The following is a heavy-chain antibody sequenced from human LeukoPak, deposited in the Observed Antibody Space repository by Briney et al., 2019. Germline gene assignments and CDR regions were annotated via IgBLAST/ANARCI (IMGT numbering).Heavy chain of an antibody. CDR3: AKDGSMVATDYFDY. J-gene: IGHJ4*02. V-gene: IGHV3-23*01. CDR1: GFTFSSYW. D-gene: IGHD5-12*01. Sequence: GGSLRLSCAASGFTFSSYWMSWVRQAPGKGLEWVSAISDSGGSTFYADSVKGRFTISRDNSKNTLYLQMNSLRAEDTAVYYCAKDGSMVATDYFDYWGQGTLVTVSS. CDR2: ISDSGGST.